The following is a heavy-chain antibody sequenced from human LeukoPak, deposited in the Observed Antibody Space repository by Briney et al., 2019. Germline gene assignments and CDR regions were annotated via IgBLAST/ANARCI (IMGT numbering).Heavy chain of an antibody. D-gene: IGHD4-17*01. CDR3: ARVESSRDYGDYGPVYAFDI. J-gene: IGHJ3*02. CDR1: GGSISSGGYY. Sequence: PSETLSLTCTVSGGSISSGGYYWSWIRQHPGKGLEWIGYIYYSGSTYYNPSLKSRVTISVDTSKNQFSLKLSSVTAADTAVYYCARVESSRDYGDYGPVYAFDIWGQGTMVTVSS. CDR2: IYYSGST. V-gene: IGHV4-31*03.